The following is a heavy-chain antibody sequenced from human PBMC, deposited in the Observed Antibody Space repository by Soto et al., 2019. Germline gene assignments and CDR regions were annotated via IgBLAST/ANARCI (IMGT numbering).Heavy chain of an antibody. CDR3: ARVRDCDSSGYAGPCFDY. V-gene: IGHV4-30-4*01. CDR2: IYYSGST. CDR1: GGSISSGNFY. Sequence: SETLSLTCTVSGGSISSGNFYWSWIRQPPGKGLEWIGYIYYSGSTYYNPSLKSRVTISIDTSKYQFSLKLSSVTAADTAVYYCARVRDCDSSGYAGPCFDYWGQGTLVTVSS. D-gene: IGHD3-22*01. J-gene: IGHJ4*02.